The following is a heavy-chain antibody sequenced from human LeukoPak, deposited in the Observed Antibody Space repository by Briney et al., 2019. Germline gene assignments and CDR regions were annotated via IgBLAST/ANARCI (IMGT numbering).Heavy chain of an antibody. CDR3: ARGTGWYPDY. V-gene: IGHV3-7*01. D-gene: IGHD6-19*01. CDR1: GFTFSNLW. J-gene: IGHJ4*02. CDR2: IKDDGGDK. Sequence: GGSLRLSCAASGFTFSNLWKNWVREARGKGVEWVAHIKDDGGDKNYVDSVKCRFTISRDNAKKSLYLQMNSLTADDTAVYYCARGTGWYPDYWGQGILVTVSS.